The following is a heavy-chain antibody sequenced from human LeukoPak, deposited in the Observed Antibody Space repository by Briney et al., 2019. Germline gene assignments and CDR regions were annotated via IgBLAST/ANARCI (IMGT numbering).Heavy chain of an antibody. J-gene: IGHJ3*02. D-gene: IGHD4-17*01. CDR2: IYTSGST. V-gene: IGHV4-61*02. Sequence: SETLSLTCTVSGGSISSSNYYWSWIRQPAGKGLEWIGRIYTSGSTNYNPSLKSRVSISVDTSKNQFSLRLYSVTAADTAVYYCAAEIREDAFDIWGQGTMVTVSS. CDR1: GGSISSSNYY. CDR3: AAEIREDAFDI.